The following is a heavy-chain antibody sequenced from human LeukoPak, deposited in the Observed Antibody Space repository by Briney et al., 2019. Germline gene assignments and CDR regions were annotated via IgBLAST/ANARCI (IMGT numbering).Heavy chain of an antibody. CDR3: ARDLTSSSWFWFDP. V-gene: IGHV4-59*01. J-gene: IGHJ5*02. D-gene: IGHD6-13*01. Sequence: SETLSLTCTVSGGSISSYYWSWIRQPPGKGLEWIGYIYYSGSTNYNPSLKSRVTISVDTSKNQFSLKLSSVTAADTAVYYCARDLTSSSWFWFDPWGQGTLVTVSS. CDR2: IYYSGST. CDR1: GGSISSYY.